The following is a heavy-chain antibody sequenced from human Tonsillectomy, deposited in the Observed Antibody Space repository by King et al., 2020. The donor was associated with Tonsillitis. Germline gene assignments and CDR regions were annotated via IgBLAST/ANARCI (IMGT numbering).Heavy chain of an antibody. V-gene: IGHV3-33*01. CDR2: IWLDEGYK. J-gene: IGHJ6*03. D-gene: IGHD2-2*01. CDR3: ARDLRDIALVPAAIDLVPFYMDV. CDR1: GFTFSSYG. Sequence: VQLVESGGGVVQPGRSLRLSCAASGFTFSSYGMHWVRQAPGKGLEWVAVIWLDEGYKYYVDSVKGRFTISRDNSKNTLYLQMNSLRAEDTAVYYCARDLRDIALVPAAIDLVPFYMDVWGKGTTVTVSS.